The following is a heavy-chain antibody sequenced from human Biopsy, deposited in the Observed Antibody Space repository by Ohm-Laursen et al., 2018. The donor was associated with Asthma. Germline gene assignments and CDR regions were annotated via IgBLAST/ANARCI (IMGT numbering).Heavy chain of an antibody. CDR1: YGSITSGGYY. V-gene: IGHV4-31*03. J-gene: IGHJ6*02. CDR2: IYYSGST. CDR3: ARAQSYGDIYYGLDV. D-gene: IGHD2-21*02. Sequence: TLSLTCTVSYGSITSGGYYWTWIRQHPGKGLEWIGYIYYSGSTFYNPSLRSRITISVDTSKRQFSLSLRSVTVADTAVYFCARAQSYGDIYYGLDVWGQGTTVTVSS.